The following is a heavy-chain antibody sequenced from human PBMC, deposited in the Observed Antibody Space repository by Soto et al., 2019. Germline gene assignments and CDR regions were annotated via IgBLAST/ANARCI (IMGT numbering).Heavy chain of an antibody. Sequence: EVQLVESGGGLVQPGGSLKLSCAASGFTFSGSAMHWVRQASGKGLEWVGRIRSKANSYATAYAASVKGRFTISRDDSKNTAYLQMNSLKTEDAAVYYCTRLVTERWGQGTQVTVSS. CDR3: TRLVTER. CDR1: GFTFSGSA. CDR2: IRSKANSYAT. D-gene: IGHD3-16*02. J-gene: IGHJ4*02. V-gene: IGHV3-73*02.